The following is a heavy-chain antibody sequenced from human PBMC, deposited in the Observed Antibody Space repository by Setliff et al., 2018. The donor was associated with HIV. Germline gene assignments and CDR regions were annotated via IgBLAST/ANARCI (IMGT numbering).Heavy chain of an antibody. Sequence: SETLSLTCTVSGGSISSSSYYWGWIRQPPGKGLEWIESIYYSGSTYYNPSLKSRVTISVDTSKNQFSLKLSSVTAADTAVYYCATWDTAMVIFDYWGQGTLVTVSS. CDR3: ATWDTAMVIFDY. D-gene: IGHD5-18*01. J-gene: IGHJ4*02. V-gene: IGHV4-39*01. CDR2: IYYSGST. CDR1: GGSISSSSYY.